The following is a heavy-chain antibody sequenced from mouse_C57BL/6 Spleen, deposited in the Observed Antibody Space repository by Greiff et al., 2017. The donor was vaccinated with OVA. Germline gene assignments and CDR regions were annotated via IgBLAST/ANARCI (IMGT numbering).Heavy chain of an antibody. D-gene: IGHD2-4*01. J-gene: IGHJ4*01. V-gene: IGHV1-54*01. CDR1: GYAFTNYL. Sequence: VQLQQSGAELVRPGTSVKVSCKASGYAFTNYLIEWVKQRPGQGLEWIGVINPGSGGTKYNEKFKGKATLTADKSSSTAYMQLSSLTSEDSAVYFCARSTMITKALDYWGQGTSVTVSS. CDR3: ARSTMITKALDY. CDR2: INPGSGGT.